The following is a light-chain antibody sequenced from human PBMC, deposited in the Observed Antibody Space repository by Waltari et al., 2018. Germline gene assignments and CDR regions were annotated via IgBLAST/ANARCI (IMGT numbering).Light chain of an antibody. CDR2: KAS. J-gene: IGKJ1*01. CDR3: QHYISYSWT. V-gene: IGKV1-5*03. Sequence: DIQMTQSPSTLSASVGDRVTITCRASQSLNDWLAWYQQKPGKAPKLLIYKASSLETGVPSRFSGSGSGPEFTLTISSLQPDDFATYYCQHYISYSWTFGQGTKVEIK. CDR1: QSLNDW.